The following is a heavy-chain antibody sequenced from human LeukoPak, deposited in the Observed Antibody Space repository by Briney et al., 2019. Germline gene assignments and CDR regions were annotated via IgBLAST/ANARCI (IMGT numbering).Heavy chain of an antibody. CDR3: TRIAARGVYYFDY. CDR1: GFTFGDYA. J-gene: IGHJ4*02. V-gene: IGHV3-49*03. D-gene: IGHD6-6*01. Sequence: GGSLRLSCTASGFTFGDYAMSWFRQAPGKGLEWVGFIRSKAYGGTTEYAASVKGRFTISRDDSKSIAYLQMNSLKTEDTAVYYCTRIAARGVYYFDYWGQGTLVTVSS. CDR2: IRSKAYGGTT.